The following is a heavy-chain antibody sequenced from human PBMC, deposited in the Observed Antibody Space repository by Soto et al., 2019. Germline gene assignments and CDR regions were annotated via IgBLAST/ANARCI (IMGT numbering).Heavy chain of an antibody. Sequence: SLKVSCKASGGTFSSYAISWVRQAPGQGLEWMGGIIPIFGTANYAQKFQGRVTITADESTSTAYMELSSLRSEDTAVYYCARDIGVYYGSGTDPFDIWGQGTTVTVSS. CDR3: ARDIGVYYGSGTDPFDI. CDR1: GGTFSSYA. D-gene: IGHD3-10*01. CDR2: IIPIFGTA. V-gene: IGHV1-69*13. J-gene: IGHJ3*02.